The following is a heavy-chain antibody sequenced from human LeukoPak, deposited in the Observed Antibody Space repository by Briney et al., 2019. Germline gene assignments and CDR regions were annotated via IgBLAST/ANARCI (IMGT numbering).Heavy chain of an antibody. CDR3: AKDISPSYYDSSGYTFDY. V-gene: IGHV3-9*03. D-gene: IGHD3-22*01. CDR1: GFTFDDYA. CDR2: ISWNSGSI. J-gene: IGHJ4*02. Sequence: GGSLRLSCAASGFTFDDYAMHWVRQAPGKGLGWVSGISWNSGSIGYADSVKGRFTISRDNAKNSLYLQMNSLRAEDMALYYCAKDISPSYYDSSGYTFDYWGQGTLVTVSS.